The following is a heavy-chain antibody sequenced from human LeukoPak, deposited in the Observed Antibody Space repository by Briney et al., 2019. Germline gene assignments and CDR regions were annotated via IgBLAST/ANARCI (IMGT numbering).Heavy chain of an antibody. V-gene: IGHV1-18*01. CDR2: ISAYNGNT. Sequence: ASVKVSCKASGFTFTTYGIDWVRQAPGQGLEWMGWISAYNGNTNYAQNLQGRVTMTTDTTTSTAYMELSSLRSEDTAVYYCARSLIGDHFDYWGQGTLVTVSS. J-gene: IGHJ4*02. CDR1: GFTFTTYG. D-gene: IGHD7-27*01. CDR3: ARSLIGDHFDY.